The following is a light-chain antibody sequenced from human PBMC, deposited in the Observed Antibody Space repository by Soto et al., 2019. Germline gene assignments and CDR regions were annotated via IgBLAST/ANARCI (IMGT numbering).Light chain of an antibody. CDR1: SSNIGAGYD. V-gene: IGLV1-40*01. J-gene: IGLJ1*01. Sequence: QSVLTQPPSVSGAPGQRVTISCNGRSSNIGAGYDVHWYQQFPGTAPKLLIYGNSNRPSGVPDRFSGSKSGTSVSLAITGLQAEDEADYYCQSYDSSLTLYVFGTGTKLTVL. CDR3: QSYDSSLTLYV. CDR2: GNS.